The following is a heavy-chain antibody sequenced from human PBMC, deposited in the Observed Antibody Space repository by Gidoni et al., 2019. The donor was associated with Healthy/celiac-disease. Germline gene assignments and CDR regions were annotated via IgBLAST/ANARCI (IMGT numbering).Heavy chain of an antibody. CDR1: GGSIRSSSYY. D-gene: IGHD6-13*01. CDR3: ARGRPHIAADYFDY. V-gene: IGHV4-39*07. Sequence: QLQLQESGPGLVKPSETLSLTCTVSGGSIRSSSYYWGWIRQPPGKGLEWIGSIYYSGSTYYNPSLKSRVTISVDTSKNQFSLKLSSVTAADTAVYYCARGRPHIAADYFDYWGQGTLVTVSS. CDR2: IYYSGST. J-gene: IGHJ4*02.